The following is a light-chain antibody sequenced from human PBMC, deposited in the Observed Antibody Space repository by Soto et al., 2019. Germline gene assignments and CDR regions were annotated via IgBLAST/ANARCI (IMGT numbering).Light chain of an antibody. CDR1: QSISSW. Sequence: DIQMTQSPSTLSASVGDRVTITCRASQSISSWLAWYQQKPGKAPKLLIYDASSLESGVPSRFSGSGSGTDFTLTISSLEPEDFALYYCQQYGTTPWTFGQGTKVDIK. CDR2: DAS. CDR3: QQYGTTPWT. J-gene: IGKJ1*01. V-gene: IGKV1-5*01.